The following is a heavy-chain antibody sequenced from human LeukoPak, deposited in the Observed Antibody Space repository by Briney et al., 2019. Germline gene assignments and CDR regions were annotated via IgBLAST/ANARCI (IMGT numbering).Heavy chain of an antibody. Sequence: GGSLRLSCTASGFTFSNYWMSWVRQAPGKGLERVANMKQDGSEQYYVDSMKGRFTISRDNAKNSLYLQINSLRAEDTAVYYCARDRHYDFWSGYYTPFNSWGQGTLVTVSS. V-gene: IGHV3-7*03. D-gene: IGHD3-3*01. J-gene: IGHJ4*02. CDR1: GFTFSNYW. CDR2: MKQDGSEQ. CDR3: ARDRHYDFWSGYYTPFNS.